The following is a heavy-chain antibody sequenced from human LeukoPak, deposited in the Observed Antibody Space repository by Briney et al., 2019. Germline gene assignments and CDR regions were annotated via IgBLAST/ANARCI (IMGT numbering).Heavy chain of an antibody. CDR2: ISGSGGST. J-gene: IGHJ4*02. V-gene: IGHV3-23*01. CDR3: AKDLLWDKAMVQGRSLFDY. CDR1: GFTFSSYA. Sequence: GGSLRLSCAASGFTFSSYAMSWVRQAPGKGLEWVSAISGSGGSTYYADSVKGRFTISRDNSKNTLYLQMNSLRAEDTAIYYCAKDLLWDKAMVQGRSLFDYWGQGTLVTVSS. D-gene: IGHD5-18*01.